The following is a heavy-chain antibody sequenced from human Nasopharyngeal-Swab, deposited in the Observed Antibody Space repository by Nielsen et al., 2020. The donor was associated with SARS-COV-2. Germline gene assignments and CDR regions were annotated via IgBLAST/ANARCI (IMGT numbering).Heavy chain of an antibody. J-gene: IGHJ6*03. CDR1: GFTFSSYA. CDR3: AKGYSGSYYALYYYYYMDV. D-gene: IGHD1-26*01. CDR2: ISGSGGST. Sequence: GESLKISCAASGFTFSSYAMSWVRQAPGKGLEWVSAISGSGGSTYYADSVKGRFTISRDNSKNTLYLQMNRLRAEDTAVYYCAKGYSGSYYALYYYYYMDVWGKGTTVTVSS. V-gene: IGHV3-23*01.